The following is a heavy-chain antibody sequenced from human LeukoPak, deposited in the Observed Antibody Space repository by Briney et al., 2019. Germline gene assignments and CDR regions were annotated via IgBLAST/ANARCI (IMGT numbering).Heavy chain of an antibody. CDR2: ISGSGGST. J-gene: IGHJ4*02. V-gene: IGHV3-23*01. CDR1: GFTFSSCA. D-gene: IGHD6-19*01. CDR3: AKQWLVLVGFDY. Sequence: GGSLRLSCAASGFTFSSCAMSWVRQAPGKGLEWVSAISGSGGSTYYADSVKGRFTISRDNSKNTLYLQMNSLRAEDTAVYYCAKQWLVLVGFDYWGQGTLVTVSS.